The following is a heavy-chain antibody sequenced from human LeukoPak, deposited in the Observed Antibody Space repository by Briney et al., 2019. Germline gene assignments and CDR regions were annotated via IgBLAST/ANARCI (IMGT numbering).Heavy chain of an antibody. V-gene: IGHV1-69*13. CDR3: ARGLVRQLYYFDY. D-gene: IGHD6-19*01. Sequence: SVKVSCKASGGTFSSYAISWVRQAPGQGLEWMGGIIPIFGTANYAQKFQGRVTITADESTSTAYMELSSLRSEDTAVYYCARGLVRQLYYFDYWGQGTLVTVSS. J-gene: IGHJ4*02. CDR1: GGTFSSYA. CDR2: IIPIFGTA.